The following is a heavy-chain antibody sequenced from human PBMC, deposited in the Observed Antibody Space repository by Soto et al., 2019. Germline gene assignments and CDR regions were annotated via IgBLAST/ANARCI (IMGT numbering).Heavy chain of an antibody. CDR1: GFTFGDYA. CDR2: ISGSGGST. CDR3: ARMGYCSGGSCYSHYYYYYYGMDF. Sequence: GSLRLSCTASGFTFGDYAMSWFRQAPGKGLEWVSAISGSGGSTYYADSVKGRFTISRDNSKNTLYLQMNSLRAEDTAVYYCARMGYCSGGSCYSHYYYYYYGMDFWGQGTTVTVAS. J-gene: IGHJ6*02. V-gene: IGHV3-23*01. D-gene: IGHD2-15*01.